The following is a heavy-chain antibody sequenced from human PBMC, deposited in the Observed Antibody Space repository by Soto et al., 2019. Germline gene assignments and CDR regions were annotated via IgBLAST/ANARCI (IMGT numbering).Heavy chain of an antibody. CDR1: GFIFSSYA. D-gene: IGHD6-13*01. J-gene: IGHJ4*02. V-gene: IGHV3-30*10. Sequence: QVQLVESGGGVVQPGRSLRLSCSASGFIFSSYAMHWVRQAPGKGLEWVAVISYDGSSKSYTDSVKGRFTISRDNSKNTLFLQMDSLRPEDTAVFYCARDLGSMQHLGMGYWGQGITVTVSS. CDR3: ARDLGSMQHLGMGY. CDR2: ISYDGSSK.